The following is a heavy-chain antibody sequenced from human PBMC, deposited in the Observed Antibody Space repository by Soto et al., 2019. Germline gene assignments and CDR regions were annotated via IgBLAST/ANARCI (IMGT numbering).Heavy chain of an antibody. CDR3: ATGGRGYSYAPRFYFEY. J-gene: IGHJ4*02. V-gene: IGHV1-69*01. CDR2: IPPIFGRT. D-gene: IGHD5-18*01. Sequence: QVQLVQSGAEVKKPGSSVKVTCKASGAIFSSNAISWVRQAPGQGLEWMGGIPPIFGRTNYAQKFQGRVTITADESTRTAYMELSSLKSEDTAVYYCATGGRGYSYAPRFYFEYWGQGTLVTVSS. CDR1: GAIFSSNA.